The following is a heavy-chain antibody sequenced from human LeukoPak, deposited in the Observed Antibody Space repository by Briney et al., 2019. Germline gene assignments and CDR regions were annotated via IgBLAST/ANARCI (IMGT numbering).Heavy chain of an antibody. D-gene: IGHD6-13*01. Sequence: GGSLRLSCVASGFTFSDYYMSWIRQSPGKGLEWVSNISSSGNTIYYADSVKGRFTISRDNTKNSLYLQMNTLRAEDTAVYYCAKGQGIAAAAMDYWGQGTLVTVSS. CDR1: GFTFSDYY. CDR3: AKGQGIAAAAMDY. V-gene: IGHV3-11*01. J-gene: IGHJ4*02. CDR2: ISSSGNTI.